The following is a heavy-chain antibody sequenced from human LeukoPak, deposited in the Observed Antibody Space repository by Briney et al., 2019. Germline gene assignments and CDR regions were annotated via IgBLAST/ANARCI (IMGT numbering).Heavy chain of an antibody. V-gene: IGHV4-59*01. CDR1: GGSISSYY. Sequence: SETLSLTCTVSGGSISSYYWSWIRQPPGKGLEWIGYIYYSGSTNYNPSLKSRVTISVDTSKNQFSLKLSSVTAADTAVYYCAREVEGYCSGGSRYQSRYYYYYYMDVWGKGTTVTVSS. CDR3: AREVEGYCSGGSRYQSRYYYYYYMDV. CDR2: IYYSGST. D-gene: IGHD2-15*01. J-gene: IGHJ6*03.